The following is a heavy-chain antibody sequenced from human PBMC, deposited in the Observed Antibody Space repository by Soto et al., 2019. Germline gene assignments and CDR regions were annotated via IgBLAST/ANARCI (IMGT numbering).Heavy chain of an antibody. CDR2: ISYDGSNK. CDR3: AKSGEVGATTFDYFDY. Sequence: GGSLRLSCAASGFTFSSYGMHWVRQAPGKGLEWVAVISYDGSNKYYADSVKGRFTISRDNSKNTLYLQMNSLRAEDTAVYYCAKSGEVGATTFDYFDYWGQGTLVTVSS. D-gene: IGHD1-26*01. V-gene: IGHV3-30*18. CDR1: GFTFSSYG. J-gene: IGHJ4*02.